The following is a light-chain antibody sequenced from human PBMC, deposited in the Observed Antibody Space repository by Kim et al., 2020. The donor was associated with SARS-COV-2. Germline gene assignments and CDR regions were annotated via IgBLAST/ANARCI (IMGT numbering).Light chain of an antibody. V-gene: IGKV3D-7*01. J-gene: IGKJ4*01. CDR2: GAS. CDR3: QQDHTLPVT. CDR1: QSISSNY. Sequence: ENVLTQSPATLSLSPGERATLSCRASQSISSNYLSWYQHKPGQAPRLLIYGASTRATGVPARFSGSGSGTDFTLTISGLQPEDFAVYYCQQDHTLPVTFGGGTKVEIK.